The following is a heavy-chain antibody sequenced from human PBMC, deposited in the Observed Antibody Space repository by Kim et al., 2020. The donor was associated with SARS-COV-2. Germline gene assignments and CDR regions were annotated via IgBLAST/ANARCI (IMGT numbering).Heavy chain of an antibody. Sequence: TYYADSVKGRFTISRDNSKNTLYLQMSSLRAEDTAIYYCAKALSGISFDYWGQGTLVTVSS. V-gene: IGHV3-23*01. CDR3: AKALSGISFDY. J-gene: IGHJ4*02. CDR2: T. D-gene: IGHD6-13*01.